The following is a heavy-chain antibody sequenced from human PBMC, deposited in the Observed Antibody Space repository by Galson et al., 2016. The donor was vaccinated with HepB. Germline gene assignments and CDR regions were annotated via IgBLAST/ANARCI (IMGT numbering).Heavy chain of an antibody. J-gene: IGHJ4*02. CDR1: GFTFSSYW. V-gene: IGHV3-23*01. Sequence: SLRLSCAASGFTFSSYWMYWVRQAPGKGLEWVSSIGSRGDVTYYADSVKGRFTVSRDNRKNTLYLQMNSLRADDTAVYYCAKRVSSSKYFDYWGQGTLVTVSS. CDR2: IGSRGDVT. D-gene: IGHD2-2*01. CDR3: AKRVSSSKYFDY.